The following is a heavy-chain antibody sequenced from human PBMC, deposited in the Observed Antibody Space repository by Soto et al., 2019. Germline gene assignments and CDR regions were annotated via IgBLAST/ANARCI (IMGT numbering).Heavy chain of an antibody. Sequence: QVQLQESGPGLVKPSETLSLRCTVSDGSLSPNYWTWIRQAPGKGLEWIGYIYYDGTTTYNPSLKSRVSISIDTYKNEVSLKLASVTAADTAGYYCARLGAYYQALDSWGQGTLVTVSS. D-gene: IGHD3-22*01. V-gene: IGHV4-59*08. CDR2: IYYDGTT. J-gene: IGHJ4*02. CDR3: ARLGAYYQALDS. CDR1: DGSLSPNY.